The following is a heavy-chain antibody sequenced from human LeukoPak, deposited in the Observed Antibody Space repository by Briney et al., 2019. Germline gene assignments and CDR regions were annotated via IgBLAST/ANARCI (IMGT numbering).Heavy chain of an antibody. CDR2: IRHDGNNK. V-gene: IGHV3-30*02. J-gene: IGHJ6*03. Sequence: PGGSLRLSCVASEFTFGTYGMHWVRQAPGKGLEWVAFIRHDGNNKYYADSVKGRFTISSENAKNSLYLQMNSLRAEDTAVYYCARDHGSGWSEWGYYYYYYMDVWGKGTTVTVSS. CDR1: EFTFGTYG. CDR3: ARDHGSGWSEWGYYYYYYMDV. D-gene: IGHD6-19*01.